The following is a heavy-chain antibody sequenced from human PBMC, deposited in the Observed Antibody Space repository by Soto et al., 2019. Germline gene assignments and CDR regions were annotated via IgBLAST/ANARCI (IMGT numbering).Heavy chain of an antibody. Sequence: GGSLRLSCAASGFTFDDYGMSWVRQAPGKGLEWVSGINWNGGSTGYADSVKGRFTISRDNAKNSLYLQMNSLRAEDTALYHCARERGIAARRDYYYYMDVWGKGTTVTVSS. CDR3: ARERGIAARRDYYYYMDV. J-gene: IGHJ6*03. CDR1: GFTFDDYG. V-gene: IGHV3-20*01. D-gene: IGHD6-6*01. CDR2: INWNGGST.